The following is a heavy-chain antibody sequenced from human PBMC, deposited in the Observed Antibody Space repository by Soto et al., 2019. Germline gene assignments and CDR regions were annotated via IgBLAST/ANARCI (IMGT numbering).Heavy chain of an antibody. D-gene: IGHD6-19*01. CDR3: AAAVARGWFDP. CDR2: INHSGST. V-gene: IGHV4-34*01. Sequence: PSETLSLTCAIYGGSFSGYYWSWIRQPPGKGLEWIGEINHSGSTNYSPSLKSRVAMSVDTSKNQFSLKLSSVTAADMAVYYCAAAVARGWFDPWGQGTLVTVSS. J-gene: IGHJ5*02. CDR1: GGSFSGYY.